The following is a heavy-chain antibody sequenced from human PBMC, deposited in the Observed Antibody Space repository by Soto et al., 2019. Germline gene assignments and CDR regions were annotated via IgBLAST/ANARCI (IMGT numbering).Heavy chain of an antibody. CDR2: INPNSGGT. V-gene: IGHV1-2*02. CDR3: ARDHQNCSSTSCYSSGDV. Sequence: ASVKVSCKASGYTFTGYYMHWVRQAPGQGLEWMGWINPNSGGTNYAQKFQGRVTMTRDTSISTAYMELSRLRSDDTAVYYCARDHQNCSSTSCYSSGDVWGQGTTVTVS. J-gene: IGHJ6*02. D-gene: IGHD2-2*01. CDR1: GYTFTGYY.